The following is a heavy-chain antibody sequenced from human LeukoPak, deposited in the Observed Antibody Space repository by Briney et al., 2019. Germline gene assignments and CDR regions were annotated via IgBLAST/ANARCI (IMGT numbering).Heavy chain of an antibody. D-gene: IGHD3-22*01. Sequence: PSETLSLTCTVSGDSISSYYWSWIRQPPGKGLQWIGYIYYSGSTNYNPSLKSRVTISVDTSKNQFSLKLSSVTAADTVVYYCASYDSSGYHSDAFDIWGQGTMVTVSS. V-gene: IGHV4-59*08. CDR3: ASYDSSGYHSDAFDI. J-gene: IGHJ3*02. CDR2: IYYSGST. CDR1: GDSISSYY.